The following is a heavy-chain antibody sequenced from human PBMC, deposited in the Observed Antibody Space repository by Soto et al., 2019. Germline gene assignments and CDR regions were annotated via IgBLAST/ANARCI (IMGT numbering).Heavy chain of an antibody. J-gene: IGHJ4*02. V-gene: IGHV4-39*01. CDR2: IHYSEST. Sequence: SVPLSFTCTFSAGSTSSSSYYLGWIREPPGKGLEWIGSIHYSESTYYLPSLKSRVTISVDTPKNQFSLKLSSVTAAETAVYYCAGHPIGYSGYDSDYWGQGTLVTVSS. D-gene: IGHD5-12*01. CDR3: AGHPIGYSGYDSDY. CDR1: AGSTSSSSYY.